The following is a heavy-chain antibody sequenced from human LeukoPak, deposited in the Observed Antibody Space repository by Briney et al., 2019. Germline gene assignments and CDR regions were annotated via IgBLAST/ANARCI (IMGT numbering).Heavy chain of an antibody. D-gene: IGHD4-17*01. V-gene: IGHV4-39*07. CDR2: IDYSGSA. J-gene: IGHJ6*03. Sequence: SETLSLTCTVSGGSISSRGYYWGWIRQSPGKGLEWIGSIDYSGSAYYNPSLESQASISVDTSNHQFSLKLTSVTAADTAMYYCARVTYAYYYYMGVWGKGTTVTVSS. CDR1: GGSISSRGYY. CDR3: ARVTYAYYYYMGV.